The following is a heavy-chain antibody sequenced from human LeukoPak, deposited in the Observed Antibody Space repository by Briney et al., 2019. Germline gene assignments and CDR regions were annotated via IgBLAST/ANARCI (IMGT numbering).Heavy chain of an antibody. Sequence: ASVNVPYKVSACTLTELSMHGVRQAPGKGLEWMGGFDPQDYATIYAQKFRGRVTMTEDRPTDTAHMDLCSLRPEETAVYYCATDRLRFLAWLLYWGQGTLVTVSS. V-gene: IGHV1-24*01. D-gene: IGHD3-3*01. CDR3: ATDRLRFLAWLLY. J-gene: IGHJ4*02. CDR2: FDPQDYAT. CDR1: ACTLTELS.